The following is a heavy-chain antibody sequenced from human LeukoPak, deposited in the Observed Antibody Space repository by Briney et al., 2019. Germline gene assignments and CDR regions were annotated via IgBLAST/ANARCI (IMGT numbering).Heavy chain of an antibody. CDR3: ARDSDPDDYGIFDY. D-gene: IGHD4-17*01. V-gene: IGHV1-2*02. CDR1: AYTFTDYY. CDR2: INPNSGGT. J-gene: IGHJ4*02. Sequence: ASVKASCKASAYTFTDYYMHWVRQAPGQGLEWMGWINPNSGGTNSAQKFQGRVTMTRDTSISTAYMELTRLRSDDTAVYYCARDSDPDDYGIFDYWGQGTLVTVSS.